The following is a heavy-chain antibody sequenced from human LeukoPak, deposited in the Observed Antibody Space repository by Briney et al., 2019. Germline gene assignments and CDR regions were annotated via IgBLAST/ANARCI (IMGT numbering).Heavy chain of an antibody. CDR1: GGSISSYY. D-gene: IGHD3-22*01. CDR3: ARGDLYYYDSRAEAFDI. CDR2: IYTSGST. Sequence: SETLSLTCTVSGGSISSYYWSWIRQPAGKGLEWIGRIYTSGSTNYNPSLKSRVTMSVDTSKNQFSLKLSSVTAADTAVYYCARGDLYYYDSRAEAFDIWGQGTMVTVSS. V-gene: IGHV4-4*07. J-gene: IGHJ3*02.